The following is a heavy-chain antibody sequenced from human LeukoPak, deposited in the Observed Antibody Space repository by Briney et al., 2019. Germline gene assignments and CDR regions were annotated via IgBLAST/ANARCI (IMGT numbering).Heavy chain of an antibody. Sequence: SETLSLTCNVSGGSISGYHWSWIRQPPGKGLEWLGYIYYSGSSNYNPSLKSRVTMSADTSKNQFSLKLSSVTAADTAVYYCARVPRSYYYYYYMDVWGRGTTVTVSS. CDR2: IYYSGSS. V-gene: IGHV4-59*01. CDR3: ARVPRSYYYYYYMDV. J-gene: IGHJ6*03. CDR1: GGSISGYH.